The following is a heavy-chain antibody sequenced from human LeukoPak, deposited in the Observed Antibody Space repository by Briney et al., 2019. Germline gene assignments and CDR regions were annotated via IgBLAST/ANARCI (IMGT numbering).Heavy chain of an antibody. CDR1: GFTVSSNY. J-gene: IGHJ4*02. CDR3: ARNHYYDSSGSDY. V-gene: IGHV3-11*01. D-gene: IGHD3-22*01. Sequence: GGSLRLSCAASGFTVSSNYMSWVRQAPGKGLEWVSYISSSGSTIYYADSVKGRFTISRDNAKNSLYLQMNSLRAEDTAVYYCARNHYYDSSGSDYWGQGTLVTVSS. CDR2: ISSSGSTI.